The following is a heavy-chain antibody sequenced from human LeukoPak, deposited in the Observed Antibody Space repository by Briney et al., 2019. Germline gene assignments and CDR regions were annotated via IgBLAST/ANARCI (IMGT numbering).Heavy chain of an antibody. Sequence: GGSLRLSCAASGFTFSSYSMNWVRQAPGKGLEWVGDIKQDGSKIGYGGSVRGRFAISRDNAKNSLYLQMNSLGADDTADYYCARVGYGQDGLDVWGQGATVTVSS. V-gene: IGHV3-7*03. D-gene: IGHD2-2*03. J-gene: IGHJ6*02. CDR2: IKQDGSKI. CDR3: ARVGYGQDGLDV. CDR1: GFTFSSYS.